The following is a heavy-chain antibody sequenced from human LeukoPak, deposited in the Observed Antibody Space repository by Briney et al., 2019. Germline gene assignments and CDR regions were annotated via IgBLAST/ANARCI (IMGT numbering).Heavy chain of an antibody. CDR1: GYTFTSYG. Sequence: ASVKVSCKASGYTFTSYGITWVRQAPGQGLEWMGWVSAYNGHTNYAQKFQGRVTMTTDTSTSTAYMELWSLRSDDTAIYYCARGRQWLPTDYWGQGTLVTVS. D-gene: IGHD6-19*01. CDR3: ARGRQWLPTDY. J-gene: IGHJ4*02. CDR2: VSAYNGHT. V-gene: IGHV1-18*01.